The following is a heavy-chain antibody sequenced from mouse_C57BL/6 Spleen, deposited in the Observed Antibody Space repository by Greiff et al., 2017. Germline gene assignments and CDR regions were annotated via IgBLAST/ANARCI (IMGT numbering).Heavy chain of an antibody. CDR2: ISSGSSTI. D-gene: IGHD1-1*01. Sequence: VQLKESGGGLVKPGGSLKLSCAASGFTFSDYGMHWVRQAPEKGLEWVAYISSGSSTIYYADTVKGRFTISRDNAKNTLFLQMTSLRSEDTAMYYCANYYGSSVFYAMDYWGQGTSVTVSS. J-gene: IGHJ4*01. V-gene: IGHV5-17*01. CDR3: ANYYGSSVFYAMDY. CDR1: GFTFSDYG.